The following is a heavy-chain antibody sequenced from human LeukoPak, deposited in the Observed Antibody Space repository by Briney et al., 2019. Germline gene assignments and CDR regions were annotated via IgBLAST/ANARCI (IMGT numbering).Heavy chain of an antibody. CDR2: IYYSGST. V-gene: IGHV4-61*01. CDR1: GGSISSGSYY. Sequence: SQTLSLTCTVSGGSISSGSYYWSWIRQPPGKGLEWIGYIYYSGSTNYNPSLKSRVTISVDTSKNQFSLKLSSVTAADTAVYYCALEGVAGTVDYWGQGTLVTVSS. D-gene: IGHD6-19*01. J-gene: IGHJ4*02. CDR3: ALEGVAGTVDY.